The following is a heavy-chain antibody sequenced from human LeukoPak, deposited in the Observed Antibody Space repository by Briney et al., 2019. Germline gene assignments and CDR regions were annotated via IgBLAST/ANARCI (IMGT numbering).Heavy chain of an antibody. D-gene: IGHD4-23*01. Sequence: GGSLRLSCAASGFAFNNAWMNWVRQAPGKGLVWVSRIASDGSSTTYADSVKGRFSISRDNAKNTLYLQMNSLRVEDTAVYYCARGRPHGNDYWGQGTLVTVSS. J-gene: IGHJ4*02. CDR2: IASDGSST. CDR1: GFAFNNAW. CDR3: ARGRPHGNDY. V-gene: IGHV3-74*01.